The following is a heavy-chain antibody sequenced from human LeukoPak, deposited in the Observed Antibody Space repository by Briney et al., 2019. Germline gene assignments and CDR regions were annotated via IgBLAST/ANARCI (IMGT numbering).Heavy chain of an antibody. J-gene: IGHJ4*02. CDR2: IYYSGST. V-gene: IGHV4-59*01. Sequence: SETLSLTCTVSGGSISSCYWSWIRQPPGKGLEWIGYIYYSGSTNYNPSLKSRVTISVDTSKNQFSLKLSSVTAADTAVYYCARDEGAVAGSGFDYWGQGTLVTVSS. D-gene: IGHD6-19*01. CDR1: GGSISSCY. CDR3: ARDEGAVAGSGFDY.